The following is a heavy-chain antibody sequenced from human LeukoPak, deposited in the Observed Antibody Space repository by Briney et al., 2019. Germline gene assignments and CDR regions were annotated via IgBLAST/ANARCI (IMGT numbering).Heavy chain of an antibody. CDR3: ARGGSLGY. CDR1: GFTFSSYE. J-gene: IGHJ4*02. CDR2: ISSSGSAI. D-gene: IGHD6-19*01. Sequence: GGSLSLSCAASGFTFSSYEMNWVRQAPGKGLEWVSKISSSGSAIYYADSVKGRFTISRDNARSTLYLQMNSLRAEDTAVYYCARGGSLGYWGQGTLVTVSS. V-gene: IGHV3-48*03.